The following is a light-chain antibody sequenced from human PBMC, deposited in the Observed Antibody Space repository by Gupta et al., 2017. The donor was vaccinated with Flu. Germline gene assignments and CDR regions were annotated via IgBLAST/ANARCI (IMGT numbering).Light chain of an antibody. Sequence: SVTISCTGSSSDVGGYNYVSWYQQHPGKSPKPMIYEVTKRPSGVPDRFSGSKSGNTASLTVSGLQAEDEADYYCSSYGGTGKLLFGGGTKLTVL. CDR2: EVT. V-gene: IGLV2-8*01. CDR3: SSYGGTGKLL. J-gene: IGLJ3*02. CDR1: SSDVGGYNY.